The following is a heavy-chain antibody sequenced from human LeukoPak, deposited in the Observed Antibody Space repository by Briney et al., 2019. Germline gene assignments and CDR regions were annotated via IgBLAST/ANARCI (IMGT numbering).Heavy chain of an antibody. CDR1: GGSISSSNW. V-gene: IGHV4-4*02. CDR3: ARVFDDLGTSILDY. Sequence: SETLSLTCAVSGGSISSSNWWGWVRQPPGKGLEWIGEIYHSGSTNYNPSLKSRVTISVDKSKNQFSLKLSSVTAADTAVYYCARVFDDLGTSILDYWGQGTLVTVSS. D-gene: IGHD3-10*02. CDR2: IYHSGST. J-gene: IGHJ4*02.